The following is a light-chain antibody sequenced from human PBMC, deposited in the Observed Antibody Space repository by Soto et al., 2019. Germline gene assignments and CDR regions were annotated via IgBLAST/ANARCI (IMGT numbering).Light chain of an antibody. J-gene: IGLJ3*02. V-gene: IGLV1-44*01. CDR3: ASWDDSINGWV. CDR2: SNN. CDR1: RSNIGSKT. Sequence: QSVLTQPPSASGTPGQRVTISCSESRSNIGSKTVYWYQHLPGTAPKLLIHSNNQRPSGVPARFSGSKYGTSASLAISGLQAEDEADYYCASWDDSINGWVFGGGTQLTVL.